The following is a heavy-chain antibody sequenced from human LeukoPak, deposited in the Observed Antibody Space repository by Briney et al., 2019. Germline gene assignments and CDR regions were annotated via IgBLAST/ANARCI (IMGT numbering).Heavy chain of an antibody. D-gene: IGHD3-10*01. J-gene: IGHJ5*02. Sequence: PSETLSLTCTVSGYSISSGYYCGWIRQPPGKGLEWIGSIYYTGSTYYSPSLKSRVAMSIDTSKNQFSLTLSSGTAADTAIYYCARDYYGSRAFYDRNWFDPWGQGTLVTVSS. CDR2: IYYTGST. CDR3: ARDYYGSRAFYDRNWFDP. CDR1: GYSISSGYY. V-gene: IGHV4-38-2*02.